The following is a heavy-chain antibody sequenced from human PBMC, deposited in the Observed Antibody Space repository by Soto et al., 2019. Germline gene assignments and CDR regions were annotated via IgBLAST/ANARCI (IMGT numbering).Heavy chain of an antibody. CDR1: GFTFSGSA. Sequence: GGSLRLSCAASGFTFSGSAIHWVRQASGKGLEWVGRIRSRPTNYADSVKGRFPISRGNAKSSLFLQMNSLRPGDTALFHPTKDLKWGWMTTIPYLVSWGQGTLVTVSS. CDR3: TKDLKWGWMTTIPYLVS. V-gene: IGHV3-73*01. CDR2: IRSRPTNYA. D-gene: IGHD4-17*01. J-gene: IGHJ4*02.